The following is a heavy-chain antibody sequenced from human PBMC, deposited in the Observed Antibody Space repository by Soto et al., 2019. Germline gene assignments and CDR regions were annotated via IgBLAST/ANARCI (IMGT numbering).Heavy chain of an antibody. D-gene: IGHD6-6*01. CDR3: AKSPIYSSYAFDI. CDR2: ISYDGSNK. V-gene: IGHV3-30*18. CDR1: GFTFSSYG. J-gene: IGHJ3*02. Sequence: PGGSLRLSCADSGFTFSSYGMHWVRQAPGKGLERVAVISYDGSNKYYADSVKGRFTISRDNSKNTLYLQMNSLRAEDTALYYCAKSPIYSSYAFDIWGQGAMVTVSS.